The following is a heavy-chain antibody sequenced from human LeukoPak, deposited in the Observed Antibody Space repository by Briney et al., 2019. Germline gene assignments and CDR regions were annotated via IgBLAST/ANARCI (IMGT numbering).Heavy chain of an antibody. CDR2: IKNDGSMT. D-gene: IGHD3-10*01. J-gene: IGHJ4*02. Sequence: GGSLRLSCAASGFTFSSYWMHWVRQAPGKGPVWVSRIKNDGSMTNYTDSVQGRFTISRDNAKDTLYLQMNSLRADDTAVYYCALYGSGVYWGQGALVTVSS. CDR3: ALYGSGVY. CDR1: GFTFSSYW. V-gene: IGHV3-74*01.